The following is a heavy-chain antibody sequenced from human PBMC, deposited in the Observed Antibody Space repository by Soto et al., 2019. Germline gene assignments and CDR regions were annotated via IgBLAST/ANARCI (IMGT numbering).Heavy chain of an antibody. CDR2: VFSGGST. Sequence: VGSLRLSCAASGFTVHGNYMTWVRQASGKGLEWVSVVFSGGSTFYADSVKGRFTISRDTSKNTLSLQMNSLRAEDTAVYFCASASTYNYAFEFWGQGTLVTVSS. J-gene: IGHJ4*02. CDR1: GFTVHGNY. V-gene: IGHV3-53*01. D-gene: IGHD5-18*01. CDR3: ASASTYNYAFEF.